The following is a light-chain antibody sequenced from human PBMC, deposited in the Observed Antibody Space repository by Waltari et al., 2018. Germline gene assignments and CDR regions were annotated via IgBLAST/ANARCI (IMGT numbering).Light chain of an antibody. Sequence: EIVLTQFPGTLSLSPGERATLSCRTSQSVGRTLAWYQQKPGQAPRLLIYGASIRATGIPYRFSGSGSGTDFSLTISRLEPEDLAVYYCQHYVRLPVTFGQGTKVEIK. CDR2: GAS. V-gene: IGKV3-20*01. CDR3: QHYVRLPVT. CDR1: QSVGRT. J-gene: IGKJ1*01.